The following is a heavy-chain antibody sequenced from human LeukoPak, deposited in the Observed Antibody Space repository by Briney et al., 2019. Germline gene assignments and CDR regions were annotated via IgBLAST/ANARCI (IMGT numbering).Heavy chain of an antibody. V-gene: IGHV3-15*01. CDR2: IKRKTDGGTT. D-gene: IGHD5-24*01. Sequence: GGSLRLSCAASGFAFNNAWMSWVRQAPGKGPEWVGRIKRKTDGGTTDYAAPVKGRFTISRDDLKNTLYLQMNSLKTEDTAVYYCFTGGVELSTIDYWGQGTLVTVSS. CDR3: FTGGVELSTIDY. CDR1: GFAFNNAW. J-gene: IGHJ4*02.